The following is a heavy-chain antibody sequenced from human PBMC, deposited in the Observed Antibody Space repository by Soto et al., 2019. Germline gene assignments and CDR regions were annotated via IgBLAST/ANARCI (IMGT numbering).Heavy chain of an antibody. CDR3: ARGSVVGIEMATLMSY. V-gene: IGHV4-61*01. Sequence: SETLSLTCTVSGVSVSSASYYWSWIRQPPGKGLEWIGYIYYSGNTNYNPSLNNRVTISVDTSKNQFSLKLSSVTAADTAVYYCARGSVVGIEMATLMSYWGQGTLVTVSS. J-gene: IGHJ4*02. D-gene: IGHD3-22*01. CDR2: IYYSGNT. CDR1: GVSVSSASYY.